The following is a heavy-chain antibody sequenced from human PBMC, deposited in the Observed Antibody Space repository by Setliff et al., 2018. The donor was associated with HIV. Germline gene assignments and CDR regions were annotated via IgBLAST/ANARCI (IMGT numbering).Heavy chain of an antibody. Sequence: SETLSLTCTVSGDSVSSASYYWSWIRQPPGKGLEWIGYIYYSGTTKYNPSLKSRVTISVDTSKNQFSLKLSSVTAADTAVYYCASEAWTSYRSSSGYYYYYMAVWGKGTTVTVSS. CDR2: IYYSGTT. CDR3: ASEAWTSYRSSSGYYYYYMAV. V-gene: IGHV4-61*01. CDR1: GDSVSSASYY. J-gene: IGHJ6*03. D-gene: IGHD6-6*01.